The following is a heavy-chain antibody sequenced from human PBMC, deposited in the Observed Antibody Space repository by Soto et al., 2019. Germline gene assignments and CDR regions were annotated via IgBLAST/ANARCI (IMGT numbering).Heavy chain of an antibody. CDR3: ASYNWNYGLDD. CDR1: GFTLSSYW. D-gene: IGHD1-7*01. CDR2: INSDGSST. V-gene: IGHV3-74*01. J-gene: IGHJ4*01. Sequence: GGSLRLSCAASGFTLSSYWMHWVRQAPGKGLVWVSRINSDGSSTSYADSVKGRFTISRDNAKNTLYLQMNSLRAEDTAVYYCASYNWNYGLDDWGQGTMVTVSS.